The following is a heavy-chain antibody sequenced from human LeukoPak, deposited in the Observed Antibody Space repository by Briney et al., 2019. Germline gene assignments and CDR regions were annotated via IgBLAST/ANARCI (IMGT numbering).Heavy chain of an antibody. CDR3: ARHSKYNYGYLDY. D-gene: IGHD5-18*01. V-gene: IGHV4-59*08. CDR2: ISYSGST. J-gene: IGHJ4*02. Sequence: SETLCVTCTVSGGSISSYYWSWIRQPPGKGLEWIGYISYSGSTNYNPSLKSRVTISVDTSKNQFSLKLSSVTAADTAVYYCARHSKYNYGYLDYWGQGTLVTVSS. CDR1: GGSISSYY.